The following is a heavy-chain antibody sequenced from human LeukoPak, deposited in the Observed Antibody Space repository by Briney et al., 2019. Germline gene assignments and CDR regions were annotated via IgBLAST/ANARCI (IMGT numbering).Heavy chain of an antibody. Sequence: GGSLRLSCVASGFTFSSFAMNWVRQAPGKGLEWVALIRYDGSNKYYADFVKGRFIISRDNPKDTLYLQMNSLKGDDTAVYYCAKDSAFYYIDVWGKGTTVIISS. V-gene: IGHV3-30*02. J-gene: IGHJ6*03. CDR3: AKDSAFYYIDV. CDR1: GFTFSSFA. CDR2: IRYDGSNK. D-gene: IGHD3-10*01.